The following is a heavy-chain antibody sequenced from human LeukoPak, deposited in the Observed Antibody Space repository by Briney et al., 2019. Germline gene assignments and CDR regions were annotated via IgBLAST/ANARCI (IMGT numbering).Heavy chain of an antibody. V-gene: IGHV1-18*01. CDR2: ISAYNDNT. Sequence: ASVKVSCKASGYTFTNYDISWVRQAPGQGLEWVGWISAYNDNTNSAQKLQGRVTMTTDTSTSTAYMELRSLRSDDTAVYYCARKPSGGYGDYGQLDYWGQGTLVTVSS. J-gene: IGHJ4*02. D-gene: IGHD4-17*01. CDR3: ARKPSGGYGDYGQLDY. CDR1: GYTFTNYD.